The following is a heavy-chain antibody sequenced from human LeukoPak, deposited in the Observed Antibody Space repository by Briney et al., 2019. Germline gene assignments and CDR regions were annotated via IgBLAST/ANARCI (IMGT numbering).Heavy chain of an antibody. D-gene: IGHD2-2*02. CDR1: GGTFSSYA. Sequence: GASVKVSCKASGGTFSSYAISGVRQAPGQGLEWMGGIIPIFGTANYAQKLQGRVTITADESTSTAYMELSSLRSEDTAVYYCASVRYQLGYCSSTSCYSFDYWGQGTLVTVSS. CDR3: ASVRYQLGYCSSTSCYSFDY. CDR2: IIPIFGTA. V-gene: IGHV1-69*01. J-gene: IGHJ4*02.